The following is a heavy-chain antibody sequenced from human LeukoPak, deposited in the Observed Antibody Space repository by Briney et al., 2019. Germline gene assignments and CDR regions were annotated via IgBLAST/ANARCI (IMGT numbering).Heavy chain of an antibody. D-gene: IGHD3-3*01. V-gene: IGHV4-59*01. CDR2: IYYSGST. Sequence: SETLSLTCAVYGGSFSGYYWSWIRQPPGKGLEWIGYIYYSGSTNYNPSLKSRVTISVDTSKNQFSLKLSSVTAADTAVYYCARTHYGFWSGYYAPSFNWFDPWGQGTLVTVSS. CDR1: GGSFSGYY. CDR3: ARTHYGFWSGYYAPSFNWFDP. J-gene: IGHJ5*02.